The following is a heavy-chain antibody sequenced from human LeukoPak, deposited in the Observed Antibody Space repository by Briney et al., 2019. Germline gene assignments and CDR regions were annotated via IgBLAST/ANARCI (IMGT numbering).Heavy chain of an antibody. D-gene: IGHD3-3*01. Sequence: ASVKVSCKASGYTFTGYYMDWVRQAPGQGLEWMGWINPNSGGTSYAQKFQGRVTMTRDTSISTAYMELSRLRSDDTAVYYCARGFLEWLSYSIYFDYWGQGTLVTVSS. V-gene: IGHV1-2*02. J-gene: IGHJ4*02. CDR1: GYTFTGYY. CDR3: ARGFLEWLSYSIYFDY. CDR2: INPNSGGT.